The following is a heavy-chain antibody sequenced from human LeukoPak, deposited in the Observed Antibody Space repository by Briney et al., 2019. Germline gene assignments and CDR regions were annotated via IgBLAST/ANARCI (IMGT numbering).Heavy chain of an antibody. J-gene: IGHJ4*02. Sequence: SVKVSCKASGGTFSSYAISWVRQAPGQGLEWMGGIIPIFGTANYAQKFQGRVTITADESTSTAYMGLSSLRSEDTAVYYCARASVRYFDWLLSFDYWGQGTLVTVSS. CDR1: GGTFSSYA. CDR2: IIPIFGTA. CDR3: ARASVRYFDWLLSFDY. V-gene: IGHV1-69*01. D-gene: IGHD3-9*01.